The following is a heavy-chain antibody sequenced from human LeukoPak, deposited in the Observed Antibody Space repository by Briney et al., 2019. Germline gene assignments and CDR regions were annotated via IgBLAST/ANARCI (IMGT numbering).Heavy chain of an antibody. D-gene: IGHD3-10*01. V-gene: IGHV3-23*01. CDR2: ISGSGGST. CDR3: AKDGFRSGSYHY. Sequence: PGGSLRLSCAASGFTFSSYAMSWVRQAPGKGLEWVSAISGSGGSTYYADSVKGRFTISRDNSKNTLYLQTNSLRAEDTAVYYCAKDGFRSGSYHYWGQGTLVTVSS. J-gene: IGHJ4*02. CDR1: GFTFSSYA.